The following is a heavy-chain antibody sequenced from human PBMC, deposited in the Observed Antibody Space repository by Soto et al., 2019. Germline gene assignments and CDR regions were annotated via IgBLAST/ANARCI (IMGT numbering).Heavy chain of an antibody. V-gene: IGHV1-69*13. CDR3: ARGYCSSTSCYSSYYYGMDV. CDR2: IIPIFGTA. Sequence: SVKVSCKASGCTFSSYAISWVGQAPGQGREWMGGIIPIFGTANYAQKFQGRVTITADESTSTAYMELSSLRSEDTAVYYCARGYCSSTSCYSSYYYGMDVWGQGTTVIVSS. J-gene: IGHJ6*02. CDR1: GCTFSSYA. D-gene: IGHD2-2*02.